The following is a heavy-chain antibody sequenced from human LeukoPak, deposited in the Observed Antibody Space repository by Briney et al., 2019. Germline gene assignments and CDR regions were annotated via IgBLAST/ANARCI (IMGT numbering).Heavy chain of an antibody. V-gene: IGHV3-33*01. Sequence: GKGLXXXAXIWYDGSNKYYADSVKGRFTISRDNSKNTLYLQMNSLRAEDTAVYYCASSYYDFWSGPLLDYWGQGTLVTVSS. CDR2: IWYDGSNK. D-gene: IGHD3-3*01. CDR3: ASSYYDFWSGPLLDY. J-gene: IGHJ4*02.